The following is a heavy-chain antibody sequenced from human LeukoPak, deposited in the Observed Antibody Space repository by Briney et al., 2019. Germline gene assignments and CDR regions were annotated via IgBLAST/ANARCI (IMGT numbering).Heavy chain of an antibody. Sequence: ASVKVSCKASGGTFSSYAISWVRQTPGQGLEWMGRIIPILGIANYAQKFQGRVTITADKPTSTAYMELSSLRSEDTAVYSCARNALGGSYYLFFDYWGQGTLVPVSS. D-gene: IGHD1-26*01. CDR2: IIPILGIA. J-gene: IGHJ4*02. CDR3: ARNALGGSYYLFFDY. V-gene: IGHV1-69*04. CDR1: GGTFSSYA.